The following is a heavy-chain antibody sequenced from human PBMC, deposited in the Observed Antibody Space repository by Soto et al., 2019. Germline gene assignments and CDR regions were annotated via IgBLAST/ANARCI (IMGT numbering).Heavy chain of an antibody. CDR2: IRNTPYGGTT. J-gene: IGHJ5*02. CDR3: SRGSFGYYGP. CDR1: GFRFSEHA. D-gene: IGHD2-2*03. V-gene: IGHV3-49*04. Sequence: GGSLRLSCNCSGFRFSEHAMTWVRQAPGKGLEWVGFIRNTPYGGTTDNAASVRGSFTISRDDSASIAYLQMNSLKTEDSGLYYCSRGSFGYYGPWGPGTLVTVSS.